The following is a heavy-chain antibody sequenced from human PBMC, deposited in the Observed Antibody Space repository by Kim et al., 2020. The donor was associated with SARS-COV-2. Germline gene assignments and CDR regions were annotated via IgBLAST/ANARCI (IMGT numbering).Heavy chain of an antibody. CDR1: GFTFSRYS. J-gene: IGHJ5*02. D-gene: IGHD2-15*01. CDR3: AKGCTCCRTNWFDA. Sequence: GGSLRLSCAASGFTFSRYSMAWVRQAPGKGLEWVSSISDIGGSLSYADSVKGRSTISRDNSKNTMYLQMNSLRVEDTAIYYCAKGCTCCRTNWFDAWGQGTPVIVS. CDR2: ISDIGGSL. V-gene: IGHV3-23*01.